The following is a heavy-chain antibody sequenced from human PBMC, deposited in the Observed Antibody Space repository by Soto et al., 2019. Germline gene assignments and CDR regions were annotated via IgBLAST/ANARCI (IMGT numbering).Heavy chain of an antibody. Sequence: GGSLRLSCAASGFTFSSSGMHWVRQAPGKGLEWVAVISYDGSNKFYADSVKGRFTISRDNFRNTLYLQMNSLRAEDTAVYYCANEFHSWNYFDYWGQGTLVTVS. CDR2: ISYDGSNK. D-gene: IGHD1-20*01. V-gene: IGHV3-30*18. CDR1: GFTFSSSG. CDR3: ANEFHSWNYFDY. J-gene: IGHJ4*02.